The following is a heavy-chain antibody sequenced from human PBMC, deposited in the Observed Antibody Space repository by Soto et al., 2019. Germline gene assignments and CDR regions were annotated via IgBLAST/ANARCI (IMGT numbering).Heavy chain of an antibody. J-gene: IGHJ4*02. CDR2: ISASSGST. D-gene: IGHD6-13*01. Sequence: QVQLVQSGAEVKKPGASVKVSCKASGYTFTSYGISWVRQAPGQGLEWMGWISASSGSTNDARKLQGRVTMTTDTSTSTGYMELRRLRSDDTAVYYCARSIAAAVDFDYWGQGALVTVSS. CDR3: ARSIAAAVDFDY. V-gene: IGHV1-18*01. CDR1: GYTFTSYG.